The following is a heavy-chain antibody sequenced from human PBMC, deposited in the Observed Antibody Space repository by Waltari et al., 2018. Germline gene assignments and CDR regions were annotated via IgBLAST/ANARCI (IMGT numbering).Heavy chain of an antibody. V-gene: IGHV1-69*13. CDR1: GGTFRSSA. CDR3: ARTHCSGGSCYGVPFDY. Sequence: QVQLVQSGAEVKKPGSSVKVSCKASGGTFRSSAISWVRTAPGQGLEWMGGIIPIFGTATYAQKFQGRVTITADESTSTAYMELSSLRSEDTAVYYCARTHCSGGSCYGVPFDYWGQGTLVTVSS. CDR2: IIPIFGTA. D-gene: IGHD2-15*01. J-gene: IGHJ4*02.